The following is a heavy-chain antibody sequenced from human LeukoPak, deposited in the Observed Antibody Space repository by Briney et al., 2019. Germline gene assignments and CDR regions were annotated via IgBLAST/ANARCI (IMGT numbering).Heavy chain of an antibody. CDR1: GFTFSSYA. CDR2: ISGSGGST. Sequence: PGGSLRLSCAASGFTFSSYAMSWVRQAPGKGLEWVSAISGSGGSTYYADSVKGRSTISRDNSKTTLYLQMNSLRAEDTAVYYCAKGPPGIAAAGYFDYWGQGTLVTVSS. J-gene: IGHJ4*02. D-gene: IGHD6-13*01. CDR3: AKGPPGIAAAGYFDY. V-gene: IGHV3-23*01.